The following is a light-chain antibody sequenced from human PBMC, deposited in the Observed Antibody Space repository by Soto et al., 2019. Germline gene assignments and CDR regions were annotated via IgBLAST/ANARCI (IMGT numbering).Light chain of an antibody. J-gene: IGKJ1*01. V-gene: IGKV1-5*03. CDR3: QHYNSYSEA. Sequence: DIQITQSPSTPSGSVGDRVTIPWRARQTISSWLAWYQQKSGKAPKLLIYKASTLKSGVPSRFSGSGSGTEFTLTISSLQPDDFATYYCQHYNSYSEAFGQGTKVDIK. CDR1: QTISSW. CDR2: KAS.